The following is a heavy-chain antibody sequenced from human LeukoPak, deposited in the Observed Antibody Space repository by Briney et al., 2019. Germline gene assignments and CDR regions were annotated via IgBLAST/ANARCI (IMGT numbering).Heavy chain of an antibody. D-gene: IGHD1-1*01. V-gene: IGHV4-34*01. Sequence: KPSETLSLTCAVYGGSFSGYYWSWIRQPPGKGLEWIGEINHSGSTNYNPSLKSRVTISVDTSKNQFSLKLSSVTAADTAVYYCARGTTGTGDYWGQGTLVTVSS. CDR3: ARGTTGTGDY. CDR2: INHSGST. CDR1: GGSFSGYY. J-gene: IGHJ4*02.